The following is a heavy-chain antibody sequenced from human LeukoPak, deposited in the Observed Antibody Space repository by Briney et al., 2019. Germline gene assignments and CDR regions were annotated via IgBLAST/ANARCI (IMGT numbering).Heavy chain of an antibody. V-gene: IGHV3-21*01. J-gene: IGHJ4*02. CDR3: ATQYSSDSFDY. Sequence: GGSLRLSCAASGFTFSSYTMNWVRQAPGKGLEWVSCISSSSSYIYYADSVKGRFTISRDNAKNSLYLQMNSLRAEDTAVYYCATQYSSDSFDYWGQGTLVTVSS. CDR2: ISSSSSYI. CDR1: GFTFSSYT. D-gene: IGHD6-19*01.